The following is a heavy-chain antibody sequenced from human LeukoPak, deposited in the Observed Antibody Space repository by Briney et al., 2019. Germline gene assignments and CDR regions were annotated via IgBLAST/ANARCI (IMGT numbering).Heavy chain of an antibody. CDR3: ARDSAGSGSYVGYFEY. V-gene: IGHV3-48*03. CDR2: ISSSGSTI. Sequence: PPGGSLRLSCAASGFTFSSYEMNWVRQAPGKGLEWVSYISSSGSTIYYADSVKGRFTISRDNAKNSLYLQMNSLRAEDTAVYYCARDSAGSGSYVGYFEYWGQGTLVTVSS. D-gene: IGHD3-10*01. J-gene: IGHJ4*02. CDR1: GFTFSSYE.